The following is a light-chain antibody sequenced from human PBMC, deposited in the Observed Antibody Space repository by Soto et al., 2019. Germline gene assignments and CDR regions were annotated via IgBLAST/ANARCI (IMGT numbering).Light chain of an antibody. CDR2: GVT. CDR1: SSDVGGYNF. V-gene: IGLV2-14*01. CDR3: CSYTLNITAHLI. J-gene: IGLJ2*01. Sequence: QSALTQPASVSGSPGQSITNACTGTSSDVGGYNFVSWYQHHPDKAPKLIIYGVTNRPSGVSHRFSGSKSGTTASLTISGLHAEDEAHYYCCSYTLNITAHLIFGGGTKLTVL.